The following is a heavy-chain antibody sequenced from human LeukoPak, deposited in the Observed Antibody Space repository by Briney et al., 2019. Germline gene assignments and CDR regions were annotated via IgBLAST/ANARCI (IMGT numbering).Heavy chain of an antibody. CDR1: GGSISSGGYY. V-gene: IGHV4-31*03. D-gene: IGHD6-13*01. Sequence: SETLSLTCTVSGGSISSGGYYWRWIRQHPGKGLEWIGYIYYSGSTYYNPSLKSRVTISVDTSKNQFSLKLSSVTAADTAVYYCAREQQLVRGYFDYWGQGTLVTVSS. J-gene: IGHJ4*02. CDR3: AREQQLVRGYFDY. CDR2: IYYSGST.